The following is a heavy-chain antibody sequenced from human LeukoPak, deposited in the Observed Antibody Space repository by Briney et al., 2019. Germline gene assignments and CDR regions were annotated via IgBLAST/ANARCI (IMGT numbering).Heavy chain of an antibody. CDR1: GYTFTGYY. D-gene: IGHD2-2*01. J-gene: IGHJ6*02. V-gene: IGHV1-2*04. Sequence: ASVRVSCKASGYTFTGYYMHWVRQAPGQGLEWMGWINPNSGGTNYAQKFQGWVTMTRDTSISTAYMELSRLRSDDTAVYYCARAQSEDIVVVPHYGMDVWGQG. CDR2: INPNSGGT. CDR3: ARAQSEDIVVVPHYGMDV.